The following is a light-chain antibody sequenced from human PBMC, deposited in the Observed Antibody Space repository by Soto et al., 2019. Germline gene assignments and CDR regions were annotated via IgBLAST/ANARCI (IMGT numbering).Light chain of an antibody. Sequence: DIQMTQSPSTLSASVGDRVTITCRASQSFSSWLAWYQQKPGKAPKLLISKASSLESGVPSRLSGSGSGTEFTLTISSLQPDDFATYYCQQYNSYPGTFGQGTRW. CDR1: QSFSSW. CDR3: QQYNSYPGT. V-gene: IGKV1-5*03. J-gene: IGKJ1*01. CDR2: KAS.